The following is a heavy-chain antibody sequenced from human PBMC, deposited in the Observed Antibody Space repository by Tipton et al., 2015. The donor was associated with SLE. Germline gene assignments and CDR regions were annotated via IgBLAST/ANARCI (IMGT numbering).Heavy chain of an antibody. CDR3: ARVRLSPNYYYGMDV. CDR1: GGSFSGYY. V-gene: IGHV4-34*01. J-gene: IGHJ6*02. Sequence: TLSLTCAVYGGSFSGYYWSWIRQPPGKGLEWIGEINHSGSTNYNPSLKSRVTISVDTSKNQFSLKLSSVTAADTAVYYCARVRLSPNYYYGMDVWGQGTTVTVSS. CDR2: INHSGST. D-gene: IGHD4/OR15-4a*01.